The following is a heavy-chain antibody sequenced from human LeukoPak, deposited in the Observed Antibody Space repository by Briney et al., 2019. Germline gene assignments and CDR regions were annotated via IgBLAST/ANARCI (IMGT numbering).Heavy chain of an antibody. V-gene: IGHV1-69*13. CDR1: GGTFSSYA. Sequence: SVKVSXKASGGTFSSYAISWVRQAPGQGLEWMGGIIPIFGTANYAQKFQGRVTITADESTSTAYMELSSLRSEDTAVYYCARGSRPHYDFWSGPPDAFDIWGQRTMVTVSS. D-gene: IGHD3-3*01. J-gene: IGHJ3*02. CDR3: ARGSRPHYDFWSGPPDAFDI. CDR2: IIPIFGTA.